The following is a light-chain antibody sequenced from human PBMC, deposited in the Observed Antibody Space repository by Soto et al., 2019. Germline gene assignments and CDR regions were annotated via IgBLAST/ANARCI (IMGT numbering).Light chain of an antibody. CDR1: SNDVGGYDY. V-gene: IGLV2-11*01. Sequence: QSVLTQPRSVSGSPGQSVTISCTGTSNDVGGYDYVSWYQQYPGKAPTYILYDVTKRPSGVPDRFSGSKSGNTASLTISGLQADDEADYYCCSYAGNYTFFGGGTTLTVL. J-gene: IGLJ2*01. CDR2: DVT. CDR3: CSYAGNYTF.